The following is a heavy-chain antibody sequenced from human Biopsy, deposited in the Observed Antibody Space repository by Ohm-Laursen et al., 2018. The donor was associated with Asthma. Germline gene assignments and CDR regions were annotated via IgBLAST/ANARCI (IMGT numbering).Heavy chain of an antibody. J-gene: IGHJ6*02. Sequence: VSSVKVSCKASGGTFSRYAISWVRQAPGQGLEWMGGVIPVFGTSNYAQKFQGRVTFTADGSTSSAYMELSSLTSEDSAVYYCAREVSTADYGYYYFAMDVWGQGTTVTVSS. CDR3: AREVSTADYGYYYFAMDV. CDR1: GGTFSRYA. V-gene: IGHV1-69*01. D-gene: IGHD4-17*01. CDR2: VIPVFGTS.